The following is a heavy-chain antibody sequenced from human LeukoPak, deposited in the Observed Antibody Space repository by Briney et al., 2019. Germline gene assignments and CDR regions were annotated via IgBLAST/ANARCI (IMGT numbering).Heavy chain of an antibody. CDR3: ANSFTYYYGSGTLSL. D-gene: IGHD3-10*01. J-gene: IGHJ4*02. CDR2: ISGYNGNT. CDR1: GYIFTNFG. Sequence: ASVKVSCKASGYIFTNFGISWVRQARGQGLEWMGWISGYNGNTKYVQKFQGRVTMTTDTSTSTAYMELRSLRSEDTAVYYCANSFTYYYGSGTLSLWGQGTLVTVSS. V-gene: IGHV1-18*01.